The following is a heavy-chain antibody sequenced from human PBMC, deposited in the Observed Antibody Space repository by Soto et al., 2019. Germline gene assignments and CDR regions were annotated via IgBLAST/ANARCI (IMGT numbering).Heavy chain of an antibody. V-gene: IGHV1-2*02. D-gene: IGHD6-19*01. CDR2: INPNSGGT. CDR3: ASPRVAWLVSFDY. Sequence: GASVKVSCKASGYTFTGYYMHWVRQAPGQGLEWMGWINPNSGGTNYAQKFQGRVTMTRDTSISTVYMELSRLRSDDTAVYYCASPRVAWLVSFDYWGQGTLVTVSS. J-gene: IGHJ4*02. CDR1: GYTFTGYY.